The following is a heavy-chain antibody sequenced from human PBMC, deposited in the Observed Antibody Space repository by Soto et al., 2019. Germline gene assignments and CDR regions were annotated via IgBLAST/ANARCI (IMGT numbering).Heavy chain of an antibody. CDR2: IIPILGIA. J-gene: IGHJ4*02. D-gene: IGHD3-10*01. CDR1: GGTFSSYT. Sequence: QVQLVQSGAEVKKPGSSVKVSCKASGGTFSSYTISWVRQAPGQGLEWMGRIIPILGIANYAQKFQGRVTITADKSTSTAYMELSSLRSEDTAVYYCVRVVLWFGEYYFDYWGQGTLVTVSS. V-gene: IGHV1-69*02. CDR3: VRVVLWFGEYYFDY.